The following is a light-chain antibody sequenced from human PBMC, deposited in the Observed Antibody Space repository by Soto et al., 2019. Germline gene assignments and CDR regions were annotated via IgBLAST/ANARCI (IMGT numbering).Light chain of an antibody. CDR3: MQGTHWPIT. Sequence: DVVMTQSPLSLPVTLGQPSSLSCSSNQSLVHSDGIAYFSWFKQRXGRSPRXLSYKVSNRDSGVPARFSGSGSGTDFALKISRVEAEDVGVYYCMQGTHWPITFGQGTRLEIK. V-gene: IGKV2-30*02. CDR2: KVS. J-gene: IGKJ5*01. CDR1: QSLVHSDGIAY.